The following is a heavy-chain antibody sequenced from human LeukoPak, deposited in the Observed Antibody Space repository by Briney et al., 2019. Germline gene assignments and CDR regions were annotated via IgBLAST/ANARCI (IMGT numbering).Heavy chain of an antibody. V-gene: IGHV3-30-3*01. CDR3: ARVRAIYSSIDY. CDR1: GFTFSSYA. Sequence: VRSLRLSCAASGFTFSSYAMHWVRQAPGKGLEWVAVISYDGSNKYYADSVKGRFTISRDNSKNTLYLQMNSLRAEDTAVYYCARVRAIYSSIDYWGQGTLVTVSS. J-gene: IGHJ4*02. CDR2: ISYDGSNK. D-gene: IGHD2-15*01.